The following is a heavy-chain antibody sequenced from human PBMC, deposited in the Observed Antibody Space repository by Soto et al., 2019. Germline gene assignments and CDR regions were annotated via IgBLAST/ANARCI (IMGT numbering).Heavy chain of an antibody. D-gene: IGHD1-26*01. CDR1: GFTFSSYD. V-gene: IGHV3-13*01. J-gene: IGHJ6*02. Sequence: GGSLRLSCAASGFTFSSYDMHWVRQITGKGLEWVSAIGTAGDTFYPGSVKGRVTISRENAKNSVYLQMDNLRVGDTAVYYCARAGGSYRGNSYNGIDVWGQGTSVTVSS. CDR2: IGTAGDT. CDR3: ARAGGSYRGNSYNGIDV.